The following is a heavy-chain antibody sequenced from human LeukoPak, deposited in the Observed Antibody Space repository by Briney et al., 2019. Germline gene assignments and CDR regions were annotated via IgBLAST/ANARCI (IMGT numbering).Heavy chain of an antibody. Sequence: GGSLRLSCAASGFTFSSYGMHWVRQAPGKGLEWVAVISYDGSNKYYADSVKGRFTISRDNSKNTLYLQMNSLRAEDTAVYYCAKTYYYDSSGYSKWGQGTLVTVSS. CDR1: GFTFSSYG. J-gene: IGHJ4*02. CDR3: AKTYYYDSSGYSK. D-gene: IGHD3-22*01. V-gene: IGHV3-30*18. CDR2: ISYDGSNK.